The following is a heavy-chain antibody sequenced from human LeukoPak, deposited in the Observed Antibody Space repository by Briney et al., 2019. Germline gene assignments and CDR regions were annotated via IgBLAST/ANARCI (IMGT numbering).Heavy chain of an antibody. J-gene: IGHJ4*02. CDR1: GFTFSSYA. V-gene: IGHV3-23*01. D-gene: IGHD6-19*01. CDR2: ISGSGGST. Sequence: GGSLRLSCAASGFTFSSYAMSWVRQAPGKGLEWVSAISGSGGSTYYADSVKGRFTISRDNSKNTPYLQMNSLRAEDTAVYYCAKEEGYSSGWYPGYYFDYWGQGTLVTVSS. CDR3: AKEEGYSSGWYPGYYFDY.